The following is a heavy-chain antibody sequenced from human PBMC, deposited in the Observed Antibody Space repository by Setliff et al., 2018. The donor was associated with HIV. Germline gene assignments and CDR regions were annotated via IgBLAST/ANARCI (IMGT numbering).Heavy chain of an antibody. CDR3: ARRAGYSYGFYFDY. CDR2: INHSGST. Sequence: SETLSLTCAVYGGSLSGYYWSWIRQPPGKGLEWFGEINHSGSTNYNPSLKSRLTISVDTSKNQFSLKLSSVTAADTAVYYCARRAGYSYGFYFDYWGQGTLVTVSS. J-gene: IGHJ4*02. D-gene: IGHD5-18*01. V-gene: IGHV4-34*01. CDR1: GGSLSGYY.